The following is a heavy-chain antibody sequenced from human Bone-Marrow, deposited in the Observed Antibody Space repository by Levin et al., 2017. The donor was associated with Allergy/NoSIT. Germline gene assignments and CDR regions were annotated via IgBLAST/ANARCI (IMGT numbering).Heavy chain of an antibody. V-gene: IGHV3-21*01. J-gene: IGHJ4*02. Sequence: GGSLRLSCAASGFTFSSYSMNWVRQAPGKGLEWVSSISSSSSYIYYADSVKGRFTISRDNAKNSLYLQMNSLRAEDTAVYYCAREPPPSTIFGVVIETTEGYFDYWGQGTLVTVSS. D-gene: IGHD3-3*01. CDR3: AREPPPSTIFGVVIETTEGYFDY. CDR2: ISSSSSYI. CDR1: GFTFSSYS.